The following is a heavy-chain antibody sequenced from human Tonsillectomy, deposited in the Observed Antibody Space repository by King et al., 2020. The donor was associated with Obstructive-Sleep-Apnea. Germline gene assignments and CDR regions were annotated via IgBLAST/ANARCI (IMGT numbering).Heavy chain of an antibody. V-gene: IGHV4-59*01. J-gene: IGHJ5*02. CDR2: IYYSGST. CDR3: ARALDWFDP. CDR1: GGSISSYY. Sequence: QLQESGPGLVKPSETLSLTCTVSGGSISSYYWSWIRQPPGKGLEWIGYIYYSGSTNYNPSLKSRVTISVDTSKNQFSLKLSSVTAADTAVYYCARALDWFDPWGQGTLVTASS.